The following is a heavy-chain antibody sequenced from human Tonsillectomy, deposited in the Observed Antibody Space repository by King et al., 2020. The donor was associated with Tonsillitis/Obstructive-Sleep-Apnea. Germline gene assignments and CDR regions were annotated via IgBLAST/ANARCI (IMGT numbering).Heavy chain of an antibody. V-gene: IGHV3-74*01. CDR2: INSDGSSP. Sequence: VQLVESGGGLVQPGGSLRLSCAASGFTFSTYAMSWVRQAPGKGLVWVSRINSDGSSPSYADSVKGRFTISRDNAKNTLYLQMNGLRAEDTAVYYCARDLCLGGCYYYMDVWGKGTTVTVSS. CDR3: ARDLCLGGCYYYMDV. J-gene: IGHJ6*03. D-gene: IGHD2-15*01. CDR1: GFTFSTYA.